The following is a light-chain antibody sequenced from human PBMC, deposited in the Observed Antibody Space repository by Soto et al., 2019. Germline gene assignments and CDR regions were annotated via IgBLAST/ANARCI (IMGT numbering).Light chain of an antibody. Sequence: EIVMTQSPATLSVSPGERATLSCRASLSVSTNLAWYQQKPGQVPRLLIYGASTRATGIPARFSGSGSGTEFTLTISSLQSEDFAVYYCQQFDNWPLTFGQGTRLEIK. CDR3: QQFDNWPLT. J-gene: IGKJ5*01. CDR1: LSVSTN. CDR2: GAS. V-gene: IGKV3-15*01.